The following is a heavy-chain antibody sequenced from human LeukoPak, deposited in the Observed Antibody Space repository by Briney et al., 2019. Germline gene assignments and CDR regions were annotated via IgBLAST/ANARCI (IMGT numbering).Heavy chain of an antibody. D-gene: IGHD3-22*01. V-gene: IGHV3-20*04. CDR3: ARDLGGSNYYYDSSGYYGGIDY. J-gene: IGHJ4*02. CDR1: GFTFDDYG. Sequence: SGGSLRLSCAASGFTFDDYGMSWVRQAPGKGLEWVSGINWNGGSTGYADSVKGRFTISRDNAKNSLYLQMNSLRAEDTALYYCARDLGGSNYYYDSSGYYGGIDYWGQGTLVTVSS. CDR2: INWNGGST.